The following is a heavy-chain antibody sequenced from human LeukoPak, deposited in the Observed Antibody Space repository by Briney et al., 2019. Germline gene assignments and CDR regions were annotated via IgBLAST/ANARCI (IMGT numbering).Heavy chain of an antibody. V-gene: IGHV3-23*01. D-gene: IGHD2-21*02. CDR3: AKRLGDQRAFDY. Sequence: GGSLRLSCAASGFIFSNYAMSWVRQAPGKRLEWVSGISGTSGTINYADPVKGRFTISRDNSKNTVYLQMNSLRAEDTAVYYCAKRLGDQRAFDYWGQGTLVTVSS. CDR1: GFIFSNYA. CDR2: ISGTSGTI. J-gene: IGHJ4*02.